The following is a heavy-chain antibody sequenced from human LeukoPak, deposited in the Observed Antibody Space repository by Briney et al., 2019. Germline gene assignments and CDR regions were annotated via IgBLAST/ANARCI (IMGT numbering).Heavy chain of an antibody. CDR3: ARSYSFGELPAFDY. V-gene: IGHV4-39*01. CDR2: MYSSGSGTT. J-gene: IGHJ4*02. CDR1: GGSASFSGYY. D-gene: IGHD3-10*01. Sequence: SETLSLTCAVSGGSASFSGYYWGWIRQPPGKGLEWIGSMYSSGSGTTYNNPSLKSRLTISVDTSKNQFSLKLSSVTAADTAVYYCARSYSFGELPAFDYWGQGTLVTVSS.